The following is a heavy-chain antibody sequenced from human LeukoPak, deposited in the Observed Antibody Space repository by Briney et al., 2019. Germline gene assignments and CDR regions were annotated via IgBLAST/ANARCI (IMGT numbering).Heavy chain of an antibody. J-gene: IGHJ3*02. D-gene: IGHD6-13*01. CDR1: GYTFTGYY. CDR3: ASGIAAAGTRAFDI. V-gene: IGHV1-2*02. Sequence: ASVKVSCKASGYTFTGYYMHWVRQAPGQGLEWMGWINPNSGGTNYAQKFQGRVTMTRDTSISTAYMELSSLRSDDTAVYYCASGIAAAGTRAFDIWGQGTMVTVSS. CDR2: INPNSGGT.